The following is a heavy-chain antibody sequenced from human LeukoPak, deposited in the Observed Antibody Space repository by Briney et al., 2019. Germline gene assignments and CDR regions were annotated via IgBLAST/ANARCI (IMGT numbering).Heavy chain of an antibody. Sequence: GGSLRLSCAASGFTFSDYYMSWIRQAPGKGLEWVSYISRSGSTIYYADSVKGRFTISRDNAKNSLYLQMNSLRAEDTAVYYCARDTSTGEFDYWGQGTLVTVSS. CDR1: GFTFSDYY. V-gene: IGHV3-11*04. CDR2: ISRSGSTI. CDR3: ARDTSTGEFDY. D-gene: IGHD7-27*01. J-gene: IGHJ4*02.